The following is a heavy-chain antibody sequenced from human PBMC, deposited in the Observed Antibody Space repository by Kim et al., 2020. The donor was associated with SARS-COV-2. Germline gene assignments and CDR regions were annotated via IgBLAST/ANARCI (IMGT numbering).Heavy chain of an antibody. CDR2: ISYAGSNK. D-gene: IGHD2-2*01. Sequence: GGSLRLSCAASGFTFSSYGMHWVRQAPGKGLEWVAVISYAGSNKKYADSVKDRFTISRDNSNNTLYLQVNSLRAEDTAIYYCARDANQVLDVWGQGTTDTV. CDR1: GFTFSSYG. CDR3: ARDANQVLDV. V-gene: IGHV3-30-3*01. J-gene: IGHJ6*02.